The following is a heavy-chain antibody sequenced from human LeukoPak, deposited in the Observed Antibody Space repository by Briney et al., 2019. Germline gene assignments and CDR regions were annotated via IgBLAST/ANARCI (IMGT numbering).Heavy chain of an antibody. Sequence: ASVKVSCKASGYTFTSYYMHWVRQAPGQGLEWMGIINPSGGSTSYAQKFQGRVTMTRDTSISTAYMELTRLRSDDTAVYYCARDGEQQLAYYFDYWGQGTLVTVSS. D-gene: IGHD6-13*01. V-gene: IGHV1-46*01. CDR2: INPSGGST. CDR3: ARDGEQQLAYYFDY. CDR1: GYTFTSYY. J-gene: IGHJ4*02.